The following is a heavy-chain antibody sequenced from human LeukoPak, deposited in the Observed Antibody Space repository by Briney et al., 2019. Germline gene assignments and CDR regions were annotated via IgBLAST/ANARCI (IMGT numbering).Heavy chain of an antibody. CDR1: GFTFSDYY. Sequence: PGGSLRLSCAASGFTFSDYYMSWIRQAPGKGLEWVSYISSSGSTIYYADSVKGRFTISRDNSKDTVYLQMNSLRDEDSATYYCVRVFLESLTAGYFDHWGQGTLVTVSP. V-gene: IGHV3-11*04. CDR3: VRVFLESLTAGYFDH. CDR2: ISSSGSTI. J-gene: IGHJ4*02. D-gene: IGHD3-3*01.